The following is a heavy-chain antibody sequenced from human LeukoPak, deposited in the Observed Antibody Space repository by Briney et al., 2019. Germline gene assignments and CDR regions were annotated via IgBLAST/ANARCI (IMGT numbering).Heavy chain of an antibody. Sequence: ASVKVSCKASGYTFSSYYMHWVRQAPGQGLEWMGIINPSGGSTSYAQKFQGRVTMTEDTSTDTAYMELSSLRSEDTAVYYCATVGGDYGDYDYWGQGTLVTVSS. D-gene: IGHD4-17*01. J-gene: IGHJ4*02. CDR2: INPSGGST. CDR1: GYTFSSYY. V-gene: IGHV1-46*01. CDR3: ATVGGDYGDYDY.